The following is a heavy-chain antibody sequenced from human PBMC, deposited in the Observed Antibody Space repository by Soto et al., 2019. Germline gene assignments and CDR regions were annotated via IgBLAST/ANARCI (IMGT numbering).Heavy chain of an antibody. Sequence: DVQVLESGGGLVQPGGSLRLSCAASGFTFRRYYFSWVRQTPGKGLEWVSGTGTSGSTFYADSAKGRFTISRDNSQGTIYLQMTSLRVEDTGIYYCVCDGRQPVMEFGSDWFDPWGQGTLVTVSS. CDR1: GFTFRRYY. D-gene: IGHD1-26*01. CDR2: TGTSGST. CDR3: VCDGRQPVMEFGSDWFDP. V-gene: IGHV3-23*05. J-gene: IGHJ5*02.